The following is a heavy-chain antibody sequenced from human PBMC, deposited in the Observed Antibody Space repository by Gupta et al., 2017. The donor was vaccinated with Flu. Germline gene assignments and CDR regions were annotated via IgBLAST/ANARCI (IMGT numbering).Heavy chain of an antibody. D-gene: IGHD2-21*01. CDR2: ITSKSTYK. V-gene: IGHV3-21*01. J-gene: IGHJ3*01. Sequence: MNWVRQAPGKGLEWISCITSKSTYKYYADAGKGRFTVSRDNTRNTVSLQMNSLNAEDTALSYCVSCDTAKPPTRGRDAFDAWGQGTMVTVSS. CDR3: VSCDTAKPPTRGRDAFDA.